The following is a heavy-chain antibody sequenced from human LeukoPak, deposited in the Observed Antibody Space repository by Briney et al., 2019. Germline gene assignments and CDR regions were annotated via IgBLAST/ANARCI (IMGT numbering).Heavy chain of an antibody. CDR2: ISGSGGST. V-gene: IGHV3-23*01. Sequence: GGSLRLSCAASGFTFSSYDMSWVRQAPGKGLEWVSAISGSGGSTYYADSVKGRFTISRDNSKNTLYLQMNSLRAEDTAVYYCAKHPEFTYYFDYWGQGTLVTVSS. D-gene: IGHD1-14*01. CDR3: AKHPEFTYYFDY. CDR1: GFTFSSYD. J-gene: IGHJ4*02.